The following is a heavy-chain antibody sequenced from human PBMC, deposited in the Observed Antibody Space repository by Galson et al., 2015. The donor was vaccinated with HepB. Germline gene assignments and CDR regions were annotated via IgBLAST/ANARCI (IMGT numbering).Heavy chain of an antibody. CDR1: GFTFSKAR. CDR3: TTGRNY. Sequence: SLRLSCAVSGFTFSKARMNWVRQAPGTGLEWVGRIKSKADGGATDYAAPVKGRFSISRDDSKLFLQMSSLKTEDTAIYYCTTGRNYWGQGTLVTVSS. V-gene: IGHV3-15*01. CDR2: IKSKADGGAT. J-gene: IGHJ4*02.